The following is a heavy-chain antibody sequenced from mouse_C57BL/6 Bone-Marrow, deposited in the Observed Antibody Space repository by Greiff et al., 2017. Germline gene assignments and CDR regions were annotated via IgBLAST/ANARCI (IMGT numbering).Heavy chain of an antibody. J-gene: IGHJ3*01. CDR2: INPYNGGT. CDR1: GYTFTDYY. CDR3: ARVTTVVAPFAY. V-gene: IGHV1-19*01. D-gene: IGHD1-1*01. Sequence: EVQLQQSGPVLVKPGASVKMSCKASGYTFTDYYMNWVKQSHGKSLEWIGVINPYNGGTSYNQKFKGKATVTVDKSSSTAYMELNSLTSEDSAVYYCARVTTVVAPFAYWGQGTLVTVSA.